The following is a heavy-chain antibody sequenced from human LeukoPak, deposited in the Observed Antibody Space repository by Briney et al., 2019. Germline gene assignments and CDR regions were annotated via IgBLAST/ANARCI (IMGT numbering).Heavy chain of an antibody. CDR1: GFTFSSYS. CDR3: ARAWGHVEMATIHYFDY. D-gene: IGHD5-24*01. CDR2: ISSSSSTI. V-gene: IGHV3-48*04. J-gene: IGHJ4*02. Sequence: PGGSLRLSCAASGFTFSSYSMNWVRQAPGKGLEWVSYISSSSSTIYYADSVKGRFTISRDNAKNSLYLQMNSLRAEDTAVYYCARAWGHVEMATIHYFDYWGQGTLVTVSS.